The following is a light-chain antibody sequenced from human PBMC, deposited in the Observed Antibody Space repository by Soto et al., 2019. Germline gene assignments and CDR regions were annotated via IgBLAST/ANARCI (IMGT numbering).Light chain of an antibody. Sequence: QSVLTQPPSVSGAPGQRVTISCTGSSSNIGAGYDVHWYQHLPGTAPKLLIYGNSNRPSGVPDRFSGSKSGTSASLAITGLQAEDEADYYCQSYDSSLSGSGVVFGGGTQLTVL. CDR3: QSYDSSLSGSGVV. V-gene: IGLV1-40*01. CDR2: GNS. CDR1: SSNIGAGYD. J-gene: IGLJ2*01.